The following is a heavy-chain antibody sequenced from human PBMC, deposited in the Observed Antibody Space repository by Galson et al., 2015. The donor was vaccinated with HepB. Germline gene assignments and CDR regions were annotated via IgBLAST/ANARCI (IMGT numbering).Heavy chain of an antibody. CDR1: GYTFTSYG. J-gene: IGHJ4*02. D-gene: IGHD5-12*01. V-gene: IGHV1-18*01. Sequence: SVKVSCKASGYTFTSYGISWVRQAPGQGLEWMGWISAYNGNTNYAQKLQGRVTMTRDTSTSTVYMELSSLRSEDTAVYYCARVPSGYDYFDYWGQGTLVTVSS. CDR2: ISAYNGNT. CDR3: ARVPSGYDYFDY.